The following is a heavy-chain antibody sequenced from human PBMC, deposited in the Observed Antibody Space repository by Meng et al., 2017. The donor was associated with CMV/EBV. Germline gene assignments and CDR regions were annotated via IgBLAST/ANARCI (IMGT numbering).Heavy chain of an antibody. CDR1: GFTFSSYS. D-gene: IGHD2-2*01. CDR3: ARDLDAGVVVVPAAIFPYDYGMDV. CDR2: ISSSSSTI. Sequence: GGSLRLSCAASGFTFSSYSMNWVRQAPGKGLEWVSYISSSSSTIYYADSVKGRFTISRDNAKNSLYLQMNSLRAEDTAVYYCARDLDAGVVVVPAAIFPYDYGMDVWGQGTTVTVSS. J-gene: IGHJ6*02. V-gene: IGHV3-48*04.